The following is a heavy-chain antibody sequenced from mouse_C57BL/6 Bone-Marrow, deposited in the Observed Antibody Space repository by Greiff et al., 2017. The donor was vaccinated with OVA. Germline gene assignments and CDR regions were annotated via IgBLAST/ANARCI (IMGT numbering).Heavy chain of an antibody. CDR3: ARGGPRFAY. Sequence: VQLQQSGAELARPGASVKLSCKASGYTFTSYGISWVKQRTGQGLEWIGEIYPRSGNTYYNEKFKGKATLTADKSSSTAYMGLRSLTSEDSAVDFCARGGPRFAYWGQGTLVTVSA. CDR1: GYTFTSYG. V-gene: IGHV1-81*01. CDR2: IYPRSGNT. J-gene: IGHJ3*01.